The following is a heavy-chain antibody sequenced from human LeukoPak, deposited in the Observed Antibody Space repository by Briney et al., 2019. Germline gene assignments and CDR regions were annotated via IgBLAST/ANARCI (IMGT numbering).Heavy chain of an antibody. J-gene: IGHJ5*02. Sequence: PSETLSLTCTVSGDSISTTSYHWGCIRQPPGKGLEWIGSIYYSGSTYYNPSLKSRVTISVDTSKNQFSLKLSSVTAADTAVYYCARSSGSYPTDGWFDPWGQGTLVTVSS. D-gene: IGHD1-26*01. CDR3: ARSSGSYPTDGWFDP. V-gene: IGHV4-39*01. CDR1: GDSISTTSYH. CDR2: IYYSGST.